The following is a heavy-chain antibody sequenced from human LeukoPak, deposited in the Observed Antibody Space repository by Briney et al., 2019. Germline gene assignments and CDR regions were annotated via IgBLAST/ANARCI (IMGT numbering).Heavy chain of an antibody. Sequence: SVKVSCKASGGTFSSYAISWVRQAPGQGLEWMGGIIPIFVTANYAQKFQGRVTITMDESTSTAYMELSSLRSEDTAVYYCASLGPGYCSGGSCYGGFNFDYWGQGTLVTVSS. CDR1: GGTFSSYA. J-gene: IGHJ4*02. D-gene: IGHD2-15*01. V-gene: IGHV1-69*05. CDR2: IIPIFVTA. CDR3: ASLGPGYCSGGSCYGGFNFDY.